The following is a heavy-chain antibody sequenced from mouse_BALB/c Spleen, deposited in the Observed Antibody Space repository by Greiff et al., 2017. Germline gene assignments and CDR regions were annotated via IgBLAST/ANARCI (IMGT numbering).Heavy chain of an antibody. CDR2: INPYNGAT. Sequence: VQLKESGPELVKPGASVKISCKASGYSFTGYYMHWVKQSHVKSLEWIGRINPYNGATSYNQNFKDKASLTVDKSSSTAYMELHSLTSEDSAVYYWARDDFDYWGQGTTLTVSS. CDR1: GYSFTGYY. V-gene: IGHV1-31*01. J-gene: IGHJ2*01. CDR3: ARDDFDY.